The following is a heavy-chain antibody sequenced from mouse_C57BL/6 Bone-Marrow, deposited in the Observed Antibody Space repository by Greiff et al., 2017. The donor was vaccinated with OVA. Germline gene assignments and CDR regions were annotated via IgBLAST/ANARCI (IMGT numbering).Heavy chain of an antibody. CDR2: IYPRSGNT. Sequence: QVQLKESGAELARPGASVKLSCKASGYTFTSYGISWVKQRTGQGLEWIGEIYPRSGNTYYNEKFKGKATLTADKSSSTAYMELRRLTSEDSAVYFCARLAGYYGEGYYYAMDYWGQGTSVTVSS. CDR1: GYTFTSYG. CDR3: ARLAGYYGEGYYYAMDY. J-gene: IGHJ4*01. D-gene: IGHD2-3*01. V-gene: IGHV1-81*01.